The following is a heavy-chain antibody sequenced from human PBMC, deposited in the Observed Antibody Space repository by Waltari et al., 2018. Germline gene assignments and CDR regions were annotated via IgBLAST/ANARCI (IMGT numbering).Heavy chain of an antibody. CDR3: ARGGYGDYVGNWFDP. D-gene: IGHD4-17*01. Sequence: QVQLQESGPGLVKPSETLSLTCTVSGYSISSGYYWGWIRQPPGKGLEWIGSIYHSGSTDYNPSLKSRVTISVDTSKNQFSRKLSSVTATDTAVYYCARGGYGDYVGNWFDPWGQGTLVTVSS. V-gene: IGHV4-38-2*02. CDR2: IYHSGST. CDR1: GYSISSGYY. J-gene: IGHJ5*02.